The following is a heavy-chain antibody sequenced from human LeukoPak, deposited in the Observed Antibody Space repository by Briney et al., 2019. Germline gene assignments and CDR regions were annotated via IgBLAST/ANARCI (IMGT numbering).Heavy chain of an antibody. J-gene: IGHJ5*01. CDR2: IKEDGSAR. CDR1: GFSFSDYW. Sequence: GGSLRPSCAASGFSFSDYWMSWVRQSPEKGLEWVANIKEDGSARYYADSVKGRFTISRDNAKNSLYLQMTSLRAEDTAMYYCARDPRDDHNSLDSWGQGTQVTVSS. CDR3: ARDPRDDHNSLDS. V-gene: IGHV3-7*03.